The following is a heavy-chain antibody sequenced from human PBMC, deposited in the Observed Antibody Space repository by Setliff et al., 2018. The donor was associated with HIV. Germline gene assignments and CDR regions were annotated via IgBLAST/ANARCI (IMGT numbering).Heavy chain of an antibody. D-gene: IGHD5-18*01. V-gene: IGHV1-2*06. Sequence: ASVKVSCKASGYTFTGYYMHWVRQAPGQGLEWMGRINPNSGGTNYAQKFQGRVTTTRDTSISTAYMELSRLRSDDTAVYYCARRRIQHWGYWYFDLWGRGTLVTVSS. CDR1: GYTFTGYY. CDR2: INPNSGGT. J-gene: IGHJ2*01. CDR3: ARRRIQHWGYWYFDL.